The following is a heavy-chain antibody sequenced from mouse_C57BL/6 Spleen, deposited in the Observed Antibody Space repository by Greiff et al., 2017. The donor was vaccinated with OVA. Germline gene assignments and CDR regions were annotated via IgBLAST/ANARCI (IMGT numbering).Heavy chain of an antibody. Sequence: VQRVESGPGLVAPSQSLSITCTVSGFSLTSYAISWVRQPPGKGLEWLGVIWTGGGTNYNSALKSRLSISKDNSKSQVFLKMNSLQTDDTARYYCAREAYYSNFYFDYWGQGTTLTVSS. J-gene: IGHJ2*01. V-gene: IGHV2-9-1*01. D-gene: IGHD2-5*01. CDR2: IWTGGGT. CDR3: AREAYYSNFYFDY. CDR1: GFSLTSYA.